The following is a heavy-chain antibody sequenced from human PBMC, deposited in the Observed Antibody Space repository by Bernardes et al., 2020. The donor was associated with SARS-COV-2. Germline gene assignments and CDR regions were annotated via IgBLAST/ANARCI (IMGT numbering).Heavy chain of an antibody. D-gene: IGHD2-15*01. J-gene: IGHJ6*02. Sequence: GGSLRLSCAASGFTFSSYDMHWVRQATGKGLEWVSAIGTAGDTYYPGSVKGRFTISRENAKNSLYLQMNSLRAGDTAVYYCGRADYGGSFYYYYGMDVWGQGTTVTVSS. CDR1: GFTFSSYD. V-gene: IGHV3-13*01. CDR3: GRADYGGSFYYYYGMDV. CDR2: IGTAGDT.